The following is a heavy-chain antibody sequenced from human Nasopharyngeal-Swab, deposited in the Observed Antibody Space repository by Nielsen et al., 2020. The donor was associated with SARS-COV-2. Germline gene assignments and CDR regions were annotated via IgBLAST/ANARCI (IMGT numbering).Heavy chain of an antibody. D-gene: IGHD1-1*01. CDR3: AKNLPEGWNSYLWYFDL. J-gene: IGHJ2*01. CDR1: GFNFSSYS. CDR2: IHSDGTRT. V-gene: IGHV3-23*03. Sequence: GESLKISCAASGFNFSSYSMNWVRQAPGRGLEWVSVIHSDGTRTKYADSVKGRFTISRDNSKDTLYLQMNSLRAEDTAVYYCAKNLPEGWNSYLWYFDLWGRGTLVTVSS.